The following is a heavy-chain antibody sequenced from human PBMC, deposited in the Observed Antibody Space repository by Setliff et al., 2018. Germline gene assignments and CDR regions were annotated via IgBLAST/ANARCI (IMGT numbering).Heavy chain of an antibody. CDR1: GGSISSYY. D-gene: IGHD3-22*01. CDR3: ASLPYYDSSGYSLSYY. Sequence: SETLSLTCTVSGGSISSYYWSWIRQPPGKGLEWIGYIYYSGSTYYNPSLKSRVTISVDTSKNQFSLKLSSVTAADTAVYYCASLPYYDSSGYSLSYYWGQGTLVTVSS. V-gene: IGHV4-59*04. J-gene: IGHJ4*02. CDR2: IYYSGST.